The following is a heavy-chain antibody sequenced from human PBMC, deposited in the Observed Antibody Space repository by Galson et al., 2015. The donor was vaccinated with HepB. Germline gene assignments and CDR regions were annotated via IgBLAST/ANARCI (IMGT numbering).Heavy chain of an antibody. J-gene: IGHJ3*02. D-gene: IGHD3-22*01. CDR1: GDSVSSNNVI. Sequence: CAISGDSVSSNNVIWNWIRQSPSRGLEWLGRTYYRSKWYNDYAVSVKSRITINPDTSKNQFSLQLNSVTPEDTAVYYCARNYHDSTSDAFDIWGHGTMVTVSS. CDR2: TYYRSKWYN. V-gene: IGHV6-1*01. CDR3: ARNYHDSTSDAFDI.